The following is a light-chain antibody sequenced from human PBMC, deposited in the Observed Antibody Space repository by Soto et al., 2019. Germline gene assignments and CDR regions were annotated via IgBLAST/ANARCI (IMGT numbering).Light chain of an antibody. V-gene: IGKV3-15*01. CDR1: QSVSSK. J-gene: IGKJ4*01. CDR2: GAS. Sequence: EIVMTQSPATLSVSPGERATLSCRASQSVSSKLAWYQQKVGQAPRLLIYGASTRAAGIPARFSGSGSGREFTLTISCLQSEDFQVYYCQQYDKWPLTFGGGAKVEIK. CDR3: QQYDKWPLT.